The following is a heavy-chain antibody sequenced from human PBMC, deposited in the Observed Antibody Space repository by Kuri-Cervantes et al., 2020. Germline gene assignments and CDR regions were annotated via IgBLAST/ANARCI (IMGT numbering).Heavy chain of an antibody. CDR3: AKSSGDYYYYGMDV. Sequence: GGSLRLSCAASGFTFSSYGMHWVRQAPGKGLEWVAVISYDGSNKYYADSVKGRFTISRDNSKNKLYLQMNSLRAEDTAAYYCAKSSGDYYYYGMDVWGQGTTVTVSS. J-gene: IGHJ6*02. CDR2: ISYDGSNK. V-gene: IGHV3-30*18. D-gene: IGHD4-17*01. CDR1: GFTFSSYG.